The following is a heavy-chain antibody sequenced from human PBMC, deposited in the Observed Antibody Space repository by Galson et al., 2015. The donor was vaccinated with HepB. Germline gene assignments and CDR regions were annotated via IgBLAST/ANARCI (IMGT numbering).Heavy chain of an antibody. CDR1: GFTFSGYN. D-gene: IGHD6-13*01. Sequence: SLRVSCAASGFTFSGYNMYWVRQAPGQGLEWVSYISSSSSTIYYADTVKGRFTISRDNAKNSLYLQMNSLRDEDTAVYFCARDAFGYSSSWYGVYWGQGTLVTVSS. CDR2: ISSSSSTI. V-gene: IGHV3-48*02. CDR3: ARDAFGYSSSWYGVY. J-gene: IGHJ4*02.